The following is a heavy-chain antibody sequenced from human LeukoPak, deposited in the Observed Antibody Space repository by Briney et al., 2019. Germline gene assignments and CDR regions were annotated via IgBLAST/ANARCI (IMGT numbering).Heavy chain of an antibody. J-gene: IGHJ4*02. Sequence: GGSLRLSCAASGFTFSSYVMSWVRQAPGKGLEWVAALTSSSDTTYYADSVKGRFTISRDNSKNTLYLQMNSLRAEDTAVYYCAKYNYGGYIDYWGQGTLVTVSS. CDR1: GFTFSSYV. CDR2: LTSSSDTT. V-gene: IGHV3-23*01. CDR3: AKYNYGGYIDY. D-gene: IGHD4-23*01.